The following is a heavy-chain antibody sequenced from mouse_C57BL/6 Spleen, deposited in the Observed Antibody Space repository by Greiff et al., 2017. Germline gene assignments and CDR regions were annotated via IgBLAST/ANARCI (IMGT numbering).Heavy chain of an antibody. J-gene: IGHJ4*01. V-gene: IGHV5-17*01. CDR1: GFTFSDYG. CDR2: ISSGSSTT. CDR3: ARRWAYAMDY. Sequence: EVNVVESGGGLVKPGGSLKLSCAASGFTFSDYGMHWVRQAPEKGLEWVAYISSGSSTTYYADTVKGRFTISRDNAKNTLFLQMTSLRSEDTAMYDCARRWAYAMDYWGQGTSVTVSS. D-gene: IGHD4-1*01.